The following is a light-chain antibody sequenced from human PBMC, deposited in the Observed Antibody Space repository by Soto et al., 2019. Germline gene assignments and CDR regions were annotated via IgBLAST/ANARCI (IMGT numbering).Light chain of an antibody. CDR3: QQYATSPPALT. CDR2: GAS. Sequence: DIVLTQSPGTLSLPPGERAILSCSASQSVSSSHLAWCQQKPGQAPRLLIYGASSRATGIPDRFSGSGSGTDFTLTISRLEPEDFAVYYCQQYATSPPALTFGGGTKVEIK. J-gene: IGKJ4*01. V-gene: IGKV3-20*01. CDR1: QSVSSSH.